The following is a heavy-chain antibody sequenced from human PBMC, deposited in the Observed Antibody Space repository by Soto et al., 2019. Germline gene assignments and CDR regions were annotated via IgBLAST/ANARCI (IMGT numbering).Heavy chain of an antibody. V-gene: IGHV4-31*03. Sequence: SETLSLTCTVSGGSISSGGYYWSWIRQHPGKGLEWIGYIYYSGSTYYNPSLKSRVTISVDTSKNQFSLKLSSVTAADTAVYYCARRTMNWFDPWGQGTLVTVSS. D-gene: IGHD3-22*01. CDR1: GGSISSGGYY. CDR3: ARRTMNWFDP. J-gene: IGHJ5*02. CDR2: IYYSGST.